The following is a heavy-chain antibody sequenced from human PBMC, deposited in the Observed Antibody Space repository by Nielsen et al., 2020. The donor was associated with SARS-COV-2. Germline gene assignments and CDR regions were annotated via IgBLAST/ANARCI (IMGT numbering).Heavy chain of an antibody. D-gene: IGHD2-15*01. CDR2: IHSSGTT. Sequence: GSLRLSCTVSGDSITSQSWSWIRQPPQRRLEWIGYIHSSGTTNYNPSLESRLTMSIDKSRNQISLTLTSVTAADTALYYCGKGGPWSDPWGQGILVTVSS. CDR1: GDSITSQS. V-gene: IGHV4-59*11. J-gene: IGHJ5*02. CDR3: GKGGPWSDP.